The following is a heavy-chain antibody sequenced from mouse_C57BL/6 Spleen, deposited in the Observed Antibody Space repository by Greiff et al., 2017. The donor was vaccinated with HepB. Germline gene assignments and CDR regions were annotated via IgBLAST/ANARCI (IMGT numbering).Heavy chain of an antibody. CDR1: GFTFSSYA. Sequence: EVQLVESGEGLVKPGGSLKLSCAASGFTFSSYAMSWVRQTPEKRLEWVAYISSGGDYIYYADTVKGRFTISRDNARNTLYLQMSSLKSEDTAMYYCTRASSYLYWYFDVWGTGTTVTVSS. V-gene: IGHV5-9-1*02. D-gene: IGHD1-1*01. CDR3: TRASSYLYWYFDV. J-gene: IGHJ1*03. CDR2: ISSGGDYI.